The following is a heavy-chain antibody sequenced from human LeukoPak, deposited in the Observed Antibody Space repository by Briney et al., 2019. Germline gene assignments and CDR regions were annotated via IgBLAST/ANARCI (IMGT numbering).Heavy chain of an antibody. J-gene: IGHJ4*02. CDR2: IKGKKDGETT. CDR3: TTGFYYDTSGYGVDH. CDR1: GFTFTSAW. D-gene: IGHD3-22*01. V-gene: IGHV3-15*01. Sequence: PGGSLRLSCAASGFTFTSAWMTWVRQVPGKGLEWVGRIKGKKDGETTDYAAPVKGRFTISRDNSKNTLYLQMSSLKIEDAAVYYCTTGFYYDTSGYGVDHWGQGALVTVSS.